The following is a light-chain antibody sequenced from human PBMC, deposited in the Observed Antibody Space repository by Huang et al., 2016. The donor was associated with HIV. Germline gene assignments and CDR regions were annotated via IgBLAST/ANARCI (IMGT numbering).Light chain of an antibody. V-gene: IGKV3-15*01. Sequence: EIVMTQSPATLSVSPGERATLSCRASQTVTSNVAWYQQKPGQAPRLLIFAAPTRATGIPTRFSGSGSGTEFTLTISGLQSEDSGVYYCQHYNHWPPLTFGGGTKVEIK. CDR2: AAP. CDR3: QHYNHWPPLT. CDR1: QTVTSN. J-gene: IGKJ4*01.